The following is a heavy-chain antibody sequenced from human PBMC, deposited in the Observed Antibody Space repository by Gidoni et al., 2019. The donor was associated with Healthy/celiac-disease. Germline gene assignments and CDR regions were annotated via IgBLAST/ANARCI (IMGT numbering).Heavy chain of an antibody. CDR3: ARDREIVGAYFDY. CDR1: ASPFSDYY. D-gene: IGHD1-26*01. V-gene: IGHV3-11*01. Sequence: QVPLLESGGGLVKPGGSLRLSCAAAASPFSDYYMSWIRQAPGKGLEWVSYISSSGSTIYYADSVKGRFTISRDNAKNSLYLQMNSLRAEDTAVYYCARDREIVGAYFDYWGQGTLVTVSS. J-gene: IGHJ4*02. CDR2: ISSSGSTI.